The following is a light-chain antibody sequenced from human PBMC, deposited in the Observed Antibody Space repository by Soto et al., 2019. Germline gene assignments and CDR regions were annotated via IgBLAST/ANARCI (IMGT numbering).Light chain of an antibody. V-gene: IGLV4-60*03. CDR1: SGRSTYI. Sequence: QPVLTQSSSASASLGSSVKLTCTLSSGRSTYIIAWHQQQPGKAPRYLMKLEGSGNYNKGSGVPDRFSGSSSGADRYLSISTLQSEDEADYYCETWDTNIRMFGGGTQLTVL. J-gene: IGLJ3*02. CDR2: LEGSGNY. CDR3: ETWDTNIRM.